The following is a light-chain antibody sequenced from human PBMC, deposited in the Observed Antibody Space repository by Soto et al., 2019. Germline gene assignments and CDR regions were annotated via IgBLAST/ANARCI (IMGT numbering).Light chain of an antibody. V-gene: IGLV1-40*01. CDR2: GNS. CDR3: QSYDSSLGVGV. CDR1: SSNIGAGYD. J-gene: IGLJ2*01. Sequence: QAVVTQPPSVSGAPGQRVTISCTGSSSNIGAGYDVHWYQQLPGTVPKLLIYGNSIRPSGVPDRFSGSKSGTSASLAITGLQAEDEADYYCQSYDSSLGVGVFGGGTKLTVL.